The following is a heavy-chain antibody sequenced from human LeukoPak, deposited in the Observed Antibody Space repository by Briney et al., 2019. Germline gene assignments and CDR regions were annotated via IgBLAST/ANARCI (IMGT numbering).Heavy chain of an antibody. CDR2: IIPIFGTA. CDR1: GGTFSSYA. Sequence: GASVKVSCKASGGTFSSYAISWVRQAPGQGLEWMGGIIPIFGTANYAQKFQGRVTITADESTSTAYMELSSLRSEDTAVYYCARSHCSGGSCPAPLLIWGQGTLVTVSS. D-gene: IGHD2-15*01. V-gene: IGHV1-69*01. CDR3: ARSHCSGGSCPAPLLI. J-gene: IGHJ4*02.